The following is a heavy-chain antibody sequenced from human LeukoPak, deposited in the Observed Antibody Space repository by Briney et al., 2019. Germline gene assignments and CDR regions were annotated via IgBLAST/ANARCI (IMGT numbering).Heavy chain of an antibody. D-gene: IGHD2-15*01. CDR3: ARVGGGPDKRYYYYYYMDV. Sequence: GGSLRLSCAASGFTFSSYAMHWVRQAPGKGLEWVAVISYDGSNKYYADSVKGRFTISRDNSKNTLYLQMNSLRAEDTAVYYCARVGGGPDKRYYYYYYMDVWGKGTTVTVSS. V-gene: IGHV3-30*04. CDR1: GFTFSSYA. J-gene: IGHJ6*03. CDR2: ISYDGSNK.